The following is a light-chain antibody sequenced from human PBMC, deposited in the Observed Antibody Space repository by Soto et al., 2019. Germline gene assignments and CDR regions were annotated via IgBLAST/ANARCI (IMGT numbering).Light chain of an antibody. CDR1: QSVSSSY. Sequence: EIVLTQSPGTLSLSPGERATLSCRASQSVSSSYLAWYQQKPGRAPRLLIYGASSRATGIPDRFSGSGSGTAFTLTISRPEPEDFAVYYCQQYGSSPALIFGGGTKVEIK. CDR2: GAS. J-gene: IGKJ4*01. V-gene: IGKV3-20*01. CDR3: QQYGSSPALI.